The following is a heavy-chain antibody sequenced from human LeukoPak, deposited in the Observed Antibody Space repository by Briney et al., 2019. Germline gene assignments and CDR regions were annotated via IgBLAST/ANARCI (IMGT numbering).Heavy chain of an antibody. V-gene: IGHV3-74*01. D-gene: IGHD6-19*01. Sequence: GGSLRLSCAASGFTFSSYWMHWVRQAPGKGLVWVSRINSDGSSTSYADSVKGRFTISRDNAKNTLYLQMNSLRAEDTAVYYCARISSGWYPGSYYWGQGTLVTVSS. CDR2: INSDGSST. CDR1: GFTFSSYW. CDR3: ARISSGWYPGSYY. J-gene: IGHJ4*02.